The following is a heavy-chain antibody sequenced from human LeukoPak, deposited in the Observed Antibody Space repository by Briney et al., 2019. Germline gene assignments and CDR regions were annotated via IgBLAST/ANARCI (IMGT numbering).Heavy chain of an antibody. CDR2: IYYSGST. D-gene: IGHD6-13*01. J-gene: IGHJ4*02. V-gene: IGHV4-39*01. CDR3: ASHAEKGYSSSWSYFDY. CDR1: GGSITSSLYY. Sequence: SETLSLTCTVSGGSITSSLYYWGWVRQPPGKGLEWIGSIYYSGSTYYNPSLKTRVTISVDTSKNQFSLDLSCVTAADTAVYFCASHAEKGYSSSWSYFDYWGQGILVIVSS.